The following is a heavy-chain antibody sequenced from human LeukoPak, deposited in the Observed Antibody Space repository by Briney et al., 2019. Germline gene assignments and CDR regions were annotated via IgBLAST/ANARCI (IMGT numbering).Heavy chain of an antibody. CDR2: IYPGDSDT. CDR3: ARRASSWEYFDY. D-gene: IGHD6-13*01. CDR1: GYSFTSDW. J-gene: IGHJ4*02. V-gene: IGHV5-51*01. Sequence: GESLKISCKGSGYSFTSDWIGGVRQMPGKGLEWMGNIYPGDSDTRYSPSFQGQVAISADKSINSAYLQWTSLKASDTAIYYCARRASSWEYFDYWGQGTLVIVSS.